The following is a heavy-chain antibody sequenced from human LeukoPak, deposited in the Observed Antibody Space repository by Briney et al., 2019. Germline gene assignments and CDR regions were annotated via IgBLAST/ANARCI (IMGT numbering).Heavy chain of an antibody. CDR2: IYYSGST. J-gene: IGHJ4*02. V-gene: IGHV4-59*12. Sequence: LEWIGNIYYSGSTNYNPSLKSRVTISVDTSKNQFSLQLNSVTPEDTAVYYCARGGYGWYDYWGQGTLVTVSS. D-gene: IGHD6-19*01. CDR3: ARGGYGWYDY.